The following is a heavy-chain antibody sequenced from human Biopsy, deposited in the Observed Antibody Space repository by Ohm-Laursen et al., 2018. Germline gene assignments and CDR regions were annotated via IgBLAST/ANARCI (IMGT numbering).Heavy chain of an antibody. CDR1: GGTFTNHA. J-gene: IGHJ2*01. V-gene: IGHV1-69*06. CDR3: ARFPLGAYDDSGSYRAVEHWYFDL. D-gene: IGHD3-22*01. CDR2: SIPLFNTA. Sequence: SSVKVSCKASGGTFTNHAVGWVRQAPGQGLEWVGSSIPLFNTANYADKFQGRVTLTADKSMTTAYMELSGLRSEDTAIYYCARFPLGAYDDSGSYRAVEHWYFDLWGRGTLVTVSS.